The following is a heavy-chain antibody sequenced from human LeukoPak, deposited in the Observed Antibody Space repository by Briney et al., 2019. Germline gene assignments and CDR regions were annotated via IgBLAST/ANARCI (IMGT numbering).Heavy chain of an antibody. CDR2: MNPNSGDT. V-gene: IGHV1-8*01. Sequence: LGASVKVSCKASGYTFTSYDIHWVRQATGQGLEWMGWMNPNSGDTGFAQKFQGRVTMTTDTPISTAYMELSSLRSDDTAMYFCARRGTTISGVQIYYYYGLDVWGQGTTVTVSS. J-gene: IGHJ6*02. D-gene: IGHD3-10*01. CDR3: ARRGTTISGVQIYYYYGLDV. CDR1: GYTFTSYD.